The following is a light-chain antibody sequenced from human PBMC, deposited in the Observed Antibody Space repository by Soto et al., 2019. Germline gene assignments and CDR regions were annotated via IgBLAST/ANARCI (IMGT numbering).Light chain of an antibody. CDR1: QSVSSN. J-gene: IGKJ5*01. CDR2: GAS. V-gene: IGKV3-15*01. Sequence: VMTQSPSPLSGSAGERATLSSSASQSVSSNLAWYQQKPGEAPRLLLYGASTRATGIPARFSGSGSGKDFTLNISRLEPEHFAVYYCQQYVSSPPSITFGQGTRLEIK. CDR3: QQYVSSPPSIT.